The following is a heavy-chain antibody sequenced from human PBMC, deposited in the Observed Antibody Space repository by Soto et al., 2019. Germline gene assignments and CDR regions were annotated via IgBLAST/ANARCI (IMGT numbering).Heavy chain of an antibody. CDR3: ARDMRAVPWYGYISSVFDM. V-gene: IGHV3-74*01. CDR1: GFTFSRHW. D-gene: IGHD6-13*01. J-gene: IGHJ3*02. Sequence: EVQLVESGGGSVQPGGSLRLSCAASGFTFSRHWIHWVRQAPGQGLVWVSRTKTDGTTDLADSVRGRFTTSRDNADNTVYLQMNSLRVEDTAVYYCARDMRAVPWYGYISSVFDMWGQGTRVTVSS. CDR2: TKTDGTT.